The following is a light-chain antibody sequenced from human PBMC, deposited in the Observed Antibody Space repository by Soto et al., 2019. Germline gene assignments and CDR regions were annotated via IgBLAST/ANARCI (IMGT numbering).Light chain of an antibody. CDR2: GAS. CDR1: QGIDSSY. Sequence: ERVTLSCRASQGIDSSYFTWYQQRPGQAPRLLIVGASTGATNIPARFSGSGSGTDFTLTITRLEPEDFAVYYCQQYGGSPITFGLGTRLEIK. V-gene: IGKV3-20*01. J-gene: IGKJ5*01. CDR3: QQYGGSPIT.